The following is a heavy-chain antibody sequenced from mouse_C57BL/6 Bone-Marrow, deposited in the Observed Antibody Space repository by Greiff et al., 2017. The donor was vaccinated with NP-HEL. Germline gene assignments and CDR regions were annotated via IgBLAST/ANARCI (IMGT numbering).Heavy chain of an antibody. CDR1: GFNIKDDY. V-gene: IGHV14-4*01. D-gene: IGHD1-1*01. CDR2: IDPENGDT. J-gene: IGHJ1*03. Sequence: VQLQQSGAELVRPGASVKLSCTASGFNIKDDYMHWVKQRPEQGLEWIGWIDPENGDTEYASKFQGKATITADTSSNTAYLQLSSLTSEDTAVYYCTSPYGRYFDVWGTGTTVTVSS. CDR3: TSPYGRYFDV.